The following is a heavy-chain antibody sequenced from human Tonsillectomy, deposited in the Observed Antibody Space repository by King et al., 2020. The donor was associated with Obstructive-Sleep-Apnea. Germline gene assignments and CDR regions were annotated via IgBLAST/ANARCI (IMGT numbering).Heavy chain of an antibody. J-gene: IGHJ6*02. CDR3: ARDYDFWIGRGYYYYYYGMDV. CDR1: GFTFSSYS. D-gene: IGHD3-3*01. CDR2: ISSSSSYI. V-gene: IGHV3-21*01. Sequence: VQLVESGGGLVKPGGSLRLSCAASGFTFSSYSMNWVRQAPGKGLEWVSSISSSSSYIYYADSVKGRFTISRDNAKNSLYLQMNSLRAEDTAVYYCARDYDFWIGRGYYYYYYGMDVWGQGTTVTVSS.